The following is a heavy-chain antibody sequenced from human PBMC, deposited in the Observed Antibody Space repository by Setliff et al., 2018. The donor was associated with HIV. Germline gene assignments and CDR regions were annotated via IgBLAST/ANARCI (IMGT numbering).Heavy chain of an antibody. D-gene: IGHD3-22*01. CDR3: ARARRDSYDRGRRNHYYIDV. CDR1: GYTFGSYD. V-gene: IGHV1-8*02. CDR2: MNPNSGNT. Sequence: ASVKVSCKASGYTFGSYDINWVRQATGQGLEWMGWMNPNSGNTGCAQKFQGRVTMTRDTSISTAYMELNNLKFEDTAVYYCARARRDSYDRGRRNHYYIDVWGKGNSGHRLL. J-gene: IGHJ6*03.